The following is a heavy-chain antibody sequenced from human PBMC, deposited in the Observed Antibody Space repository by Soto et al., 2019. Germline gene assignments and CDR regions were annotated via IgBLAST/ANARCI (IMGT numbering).Heavy chain of an antibody. CDR2: IYHSGST. CDR3: ARYCISTSCFHFGY. J-gene: IGHJ4*02. Sequence: SETLSLTCAVSGGSISSGGYSWSWIRQPPGKGLEWIGYIYHSGSTYYNPSLKSRVTISVDRSKNQFSLKLSSVTAADTAVYYCARYCISTSCFHFGYWGQGTLVTVSS. CDR1: GGSISSGGYS. V-gene: IGHV4-30-2*01. D-gene: IGHD2-2*01.